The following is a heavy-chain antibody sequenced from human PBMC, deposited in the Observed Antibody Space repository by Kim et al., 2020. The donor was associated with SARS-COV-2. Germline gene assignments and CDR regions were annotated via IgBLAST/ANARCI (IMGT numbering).Heavy chain of an antibody. CDR1: GYTLTELS. CDR2: FDPEDGET. CDR3: ATGVGMGVPSWFDP. V-gene: IGHV1-24*01. Sequence: ASVKVSCKVSGYTLTELSMHGVRQAPGKGLEWRGGFDPEDGETIYAQKFQGRVTMTEDTSTDTAYMELSSLRSEDTAVYYCATGVGMGVPSWFDPWGPGTLVTVSS. J-gene: IGHJ5*02. D-gene: IGHD1-26*01.